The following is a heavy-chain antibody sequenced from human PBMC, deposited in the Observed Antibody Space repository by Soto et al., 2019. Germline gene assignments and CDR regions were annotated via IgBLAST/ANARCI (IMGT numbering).Heavy chain of an antibody. CDR2: VYYSGSS. Sequence: NPSETLSLTCTVSGDSISGGASFWSWIRQPPGKGLEWIANVYYSGSSYYNPSLKSRLTISVDTTKNQFSLQLKSMTAADTAVYYCAKLSCTSSTCYFPGWFDPWGHGTLVTVSS. CDR1: GDSISGGASF. V-gene: IGHV4-31*03. CDR3: AKLSCTSSTCYFPGWFDP. D-gene: IGHD2-2*01. J-gene: IGHJ5*02.